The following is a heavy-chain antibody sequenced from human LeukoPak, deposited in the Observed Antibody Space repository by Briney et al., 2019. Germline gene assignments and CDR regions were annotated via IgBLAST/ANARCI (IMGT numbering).Heavy chain of an antibody. V-gene: IGHV3-48*03. CDR2: IDDSGSSI. CDR1: GFTFSSYE. J-gene: IGHJ5*02. D-gene: IGHD6-19*01. Sequence: GGSLRLSCAASGFTFSSYEMNWVRQAPGKGLEWVSYIDDSGSSIYYADSVKGRFTISRDNAKSSLYLQMNSLRAEDTAVYYCARDRTVGVPGTLQFDLWGQGTLVTVSS. CDR3: ARDRTVGVPGTLQFDL.